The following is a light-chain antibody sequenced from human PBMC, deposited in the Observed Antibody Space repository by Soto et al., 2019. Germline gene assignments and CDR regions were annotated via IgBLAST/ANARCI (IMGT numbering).Light chain of an antibody. CDR1: SSDVGSYNL. J-gene: IGLJ2*01. CDR3: CSYAGSSTFV. Sequence: SVLTQPRSVSGSPGQSVTISCTGTSSDVGSYNLVSWYQQHPGKAPKLMIYEGSKRPSGVSNRFSGSKSGNTASLTISGLQAEDEADYYCCSYAGSSTFVFGGGTKVTVL. CDR2: EGS. V-gene: IGLV2-23*03.